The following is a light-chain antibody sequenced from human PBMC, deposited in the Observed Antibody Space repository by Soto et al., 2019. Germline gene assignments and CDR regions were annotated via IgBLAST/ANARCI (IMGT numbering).Light chain of an antibody. CDR2: RAD. Sequence: QAVVTQSPSASGTPGQRVTISCSGSSANIGSNYVYWYQQFPGTAPRLLIYRADQRPSGVPDRFSGSKSGTSASLAISGLRSEDEAAYYGAAWDDTVNGLVFGGGTKVTVL. CDR1: SANIGSNY. J-gene: IGLJ2*01. V-gene: IGLV1-47*01. CDR3: AAWDDTVNGLV.